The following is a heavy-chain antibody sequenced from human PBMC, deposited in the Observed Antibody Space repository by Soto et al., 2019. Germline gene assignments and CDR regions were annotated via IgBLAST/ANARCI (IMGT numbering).Heavy chain of an antibody. Sequence: VASVKVSCKASGYTFTSYGISWVRQAPGQGLEWMGWISAYNGNTNYAQKLQGRVTMTTDTSTSTAYMELRSLRSDDTAVYYCARNYYSNHPTALYYYYYGMDVWGQGTTVTVSS. J-gene: IGHJ6*02. D-gene: IGHD4-4*01. V-gene: IGHV1-18*01. CDR1: GYTFTSYG. CDR3: ARNYYSNHPTALYYYYYGMDV. CDR2: ISAYNGNT.